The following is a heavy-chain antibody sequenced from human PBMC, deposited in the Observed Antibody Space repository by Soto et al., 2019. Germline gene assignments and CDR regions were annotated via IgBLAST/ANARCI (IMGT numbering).Heavy chain of an antibody. J-gene: IGHJ6*02. V-gene: IGHV5-10-1*01. CDR2: IEPSDSYT. CDR1: GYSFTSYW. Sequence: GEALKISCKGSGYSFTSYWITWVRQMPGKGLEWMGKIEPSDSYTNYSPSFQGHVTISADKSISTAYLQWSSLKASDTAMYYCARVSGYPNYYGMDVWGQGTTVTVSS. CDR3: ARVSGYPNYYGMDV. D-gene: IGHD3-22*01.